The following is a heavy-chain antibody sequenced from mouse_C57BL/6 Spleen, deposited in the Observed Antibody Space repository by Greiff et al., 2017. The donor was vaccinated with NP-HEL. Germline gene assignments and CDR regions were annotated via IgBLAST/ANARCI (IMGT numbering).Heavy chain of an antibody. CDR2: ISYDGSN. CDR1: GYSITSGYY. Sequence: EVQLQESGPGLVKPSQSLSLTCSVTGYSITSGYYWNWLRQFPGNKLEWMGYISYDGSNNYNPSLKNRISITRDTSKNQFFLKLNSVTTEDTATYDWARESDYGSSLFEYWGQGTTLTVAS. CDR3: ARESDYGSSLFEY. J-gene: IGHJ2*01. D-gene: IGHD1-1*01. V-gene: IGHV3-6*01.